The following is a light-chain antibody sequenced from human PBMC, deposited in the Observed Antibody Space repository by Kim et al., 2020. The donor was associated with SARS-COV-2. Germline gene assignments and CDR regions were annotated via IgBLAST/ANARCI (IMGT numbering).Light chain of an antibody. CDR1: QHMCNL. CDR3: QELSSHSRT. CDR2: MAS. V-gene: IGKV1-5*03. J-gene: IGKJ1*01. Sequence: AFEGDAVTITYRASQHMCNLLDWYKQQPGKAPNFLIFMASILESGAPSRFSGCGSGTEFTLTIKSLQPDDFATYYCQELSSHSRTFGQGTKVDIK.